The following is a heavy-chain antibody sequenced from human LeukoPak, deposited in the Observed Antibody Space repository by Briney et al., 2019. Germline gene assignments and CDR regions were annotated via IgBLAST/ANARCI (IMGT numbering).Heavy chain of an antibody. Sequence: SETLSLTCAVYGGSFSGYYWSWIRQPPGKGLEWIGEINHSGSTNYNPSLKSRVTISVDTSKNQFSLKLSSVTAADTAVYYCARDIHRLYSYGYISEPTNWFDPWGQGTLVTVSS. D-gene: IGHD5-18*01. CDR1: GGSFSGYY. J-gene: IGHJ5*02. V-gene: IGHV4-34*01. CDR2: INHSGST. CDR3: ARDIHRLYSYGYISEPTNWFDP.